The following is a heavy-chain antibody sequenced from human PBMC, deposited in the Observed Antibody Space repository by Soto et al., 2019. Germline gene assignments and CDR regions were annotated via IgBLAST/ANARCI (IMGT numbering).Heavy chain of an antibody. J-gene: IGHJ4*02. D-gene: IGHD3-10*01. CDR3: ARSIYGPYYCDY. V-gene: IGHV3-30*03. CDR2: ISYDGSNK. Sequence: QVQLVESGGGVVQPGRSLRLSCAASGFTFSSYGMHWVRQAPGKGLEWVAVISYDGSNKYYADSVKGRFTISRDNSKNTLYLQMNSLRAEDTAVYYCARSIYGPYYCDYWGQGTLVTVSS. CDR1: GFTFSSYG.